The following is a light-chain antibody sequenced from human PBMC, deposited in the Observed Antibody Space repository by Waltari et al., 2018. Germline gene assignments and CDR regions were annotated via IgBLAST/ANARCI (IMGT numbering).Light chain of an antibody. CDR1: QSVGRS. Sequence: EIVLTQSPGTLSLSPGERATLSCRASQSVGRSLAWYQQKPGRAPRLLIYDASSSATGIPDRFSGSGSGTDFSLTISRLEPEDFAVYYCQKYVSLPATFGQGTKVEIK. CDR3: QKYVSLPAT. J-gene: IGKJ1*01. CDR2: DAS. V-gene: IGKV3-20*01.